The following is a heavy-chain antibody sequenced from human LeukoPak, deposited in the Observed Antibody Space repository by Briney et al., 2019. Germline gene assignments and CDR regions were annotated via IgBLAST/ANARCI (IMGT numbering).Heavy chain of an antibody. J-gene: IGHJ4*02. D-gene: IGHD3-3*01. Sequence: GGSLRLSCEGSGLTFSSHWMTWVRQAPGKGLEWVANIKQDGSEKYYVDSVKGRFTISRDNAKNSLYLQMNSLRAEDTAVYYCARIPFYDFWSGQKALYYFDYWGQGTLVTVSS. CDR2: IKQDGSEK. V-gene: IGHV3-7*03. CDR1: GLTFSSHW. CDR3: ARIPFYDFWSGQKALYYFDY.